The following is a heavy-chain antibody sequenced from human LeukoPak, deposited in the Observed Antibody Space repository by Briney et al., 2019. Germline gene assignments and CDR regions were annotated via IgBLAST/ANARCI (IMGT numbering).Heavy chain of an antibody. CDR1: GFTFSSYW. CDR2: IKQDGSEK. V-gene: IGHV3-7*04. Sequence: GGSLRLSCAASGFTFSSYWMSWVRQAPGKGLEWVANIKQDGSEKYYVDSVKGRFTISRDSAKNSLYLQMNSLRAEDTAVFYCARGNGYDPFDYWGQGTLVTVSS. CDR3: ARGNGYDPFDY. D-gene: IGHD5-12*01. J-gene: IGHJ4*02.